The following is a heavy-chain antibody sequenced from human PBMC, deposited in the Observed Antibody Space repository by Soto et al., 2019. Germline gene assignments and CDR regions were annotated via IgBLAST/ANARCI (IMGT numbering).Heavy chain of an antibody. V-gene: IGHV4-31*03. Sequence: QVQLQESGPGLVKPSQTLSLTCTVSGGSISSGGYYWSWIRQHPGKGLEWIGYIYYSGSTYYNPSLKSRVTISVDTSKNQFSLKLSSVTAADTAVYYCARGLGCSSTSCYTINWFDPWGQGTLVTVSS. J-gene: IGHJ5*02. CDR3: ARGLGCSSTSCYTINWFDP. D-gene: IGHD2-2*02. CDR1: GGSISSGGYY. CDR2: IYYSGST.